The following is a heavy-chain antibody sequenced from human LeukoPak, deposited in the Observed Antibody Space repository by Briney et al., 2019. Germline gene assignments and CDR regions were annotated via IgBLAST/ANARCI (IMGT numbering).Heavy chain of an antibody. CDR2: ISAYNGNT. CDR3: ALSYSSSWYPPYYYYYGMDV. J-gene: IGHJ6*02. Sequence: GASVKVSCKASGYTFTSYGISWVRQAPGQGLEWMGWISAYNGNTNYAQKLQGRVTMTTDTSTSTAYMELRSLRSDDTAVYYCALSYSSSWYPPYYYYYGMDVWGQGTTVTVSS. V-gene: IGHV1-18*01. CDR1: GYTFTSYG. D-gene: IGHD6-13*01.